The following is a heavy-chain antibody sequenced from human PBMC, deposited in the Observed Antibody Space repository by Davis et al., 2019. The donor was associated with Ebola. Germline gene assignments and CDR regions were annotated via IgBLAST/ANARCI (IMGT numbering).Heavy chain of an antibody. D-gene: IGHD1-26*01. V-gene: IGHV1-69*13. Sequence: AASVKVSCKASGVTFSSYAISWVRQAPGQGLEWMGGIIPIFGTANYAQKFQGRVTITADESTSTAYMELSSLRSEDTAVYYCARDDPYSGSTPEFDYWGQGTLVTVSS. CDR2: IIPIFGTA. CDR1: GVTFSSYA. J-gene: IGHJ4*02. CDR3: ARDDPYSGSTPEFDY.